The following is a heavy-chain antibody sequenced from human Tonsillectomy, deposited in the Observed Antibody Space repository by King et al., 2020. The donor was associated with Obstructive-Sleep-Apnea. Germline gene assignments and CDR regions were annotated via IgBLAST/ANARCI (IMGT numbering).Heavy chain of an antibody. CDR1: GYSFNSYW. CDR2: IYPGDSNT. V-gene: IGHV5-51*01. CDR3: AKADYSSGWSTFDF. J-gene: IGHJ4*02. D-gene: IGHD6-19*01. Sequence: QLVQSGAEVKKPGESLKISCKGSGYSFNSYWIGWVRQMPGKGLEWMGIIYPGDSNTRYSPSFQGQVTFSAEKSISTAYLQGSSLKASDTAMYYCAKADYSSGWSTFDFWGQGTLVTVSS.